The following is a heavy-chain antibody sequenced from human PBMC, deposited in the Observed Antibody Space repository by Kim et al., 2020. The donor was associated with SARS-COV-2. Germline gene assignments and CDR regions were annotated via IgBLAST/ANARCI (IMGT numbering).Heavy chain of an antibody. D-gene: IGHD2-2*01. CDR1: GYSFTSYW. J-gene: IGHJ4*02. CDR3: ARESVVPAAPRYYFDY. V-gene: IGHV5-51*01. CDR2: IYPGDSDT. Sequence: GESLKISCKGSGYSFTSYWIGWVRQMPGKGLEWMGIIYPGDSDTRYSPSFQGQVTISADKSISTAYLQWSSLKASDTAMYYCARESVVPAAPRYYFDYWGQGTLVTVSS.